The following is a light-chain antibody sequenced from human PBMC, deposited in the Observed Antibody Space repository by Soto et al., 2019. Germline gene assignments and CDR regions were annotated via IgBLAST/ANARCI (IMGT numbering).Light chain of an antibody. CDR2: KAS. CDR3: QHYNSYSEP. J-gene: IGKJ1*01. Sequence: DIQMTQSPSTLSGSVGDRVTITCRASQTISSWLAWYQQKPGKAPKLLIYKASTLKSGVPSRFSGSGSGTEFTRTISSLQPDDFATYYCQHYNSYSEPFGQGTKVELK. CDR1: QTISSW. V-gene: IGKV1-5*03.